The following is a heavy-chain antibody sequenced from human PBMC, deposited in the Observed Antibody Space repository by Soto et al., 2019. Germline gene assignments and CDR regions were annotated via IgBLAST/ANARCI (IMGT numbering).Heavy chain of an antibody. CDR2: MRPFIGDT. CDR3: AGEGSYETLSGNSHIFD. V-gene: IGHV1-45*02. J-gene: IGHJ4*02. Sequence: QMELVQSGAEVKTTGSSVKISCKASGYIYTYRYLHWVRQAPGQPFEWMGRMRPFIGDTNNAQKVHDRLTLTRDRPMTTAYMELRSLTSDDTAVYYCAGEGSYETLSGNSHIFDWGQGTLVSVSS. CDR1: GYIYTYRY. D-gene: IGHD3-9*01.